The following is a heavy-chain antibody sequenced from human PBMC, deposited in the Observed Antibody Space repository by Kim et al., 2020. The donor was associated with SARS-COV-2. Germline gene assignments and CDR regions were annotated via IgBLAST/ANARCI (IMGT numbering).Heavy chain of an antibody. CDR1: GYSFTSYW. V-gene: IGHV5-10-1*01. Sequence: GESLKISCKGSGYSFTSYWISWVRQMPGKGLEWMGRIDPSDSYTNYSPSFQGHVTISADKSISTAYLQWSSLKASDTAMYYCARHTEILRYFDWSIGGFYGMDVWGQGTTVTVSS. CDR2: IDPSDSYT. D-gene: IGHD3-9*01. CDR3: ARHTEILRYFDWSIGGFYGMDV. J-gene: IGHJ6*02.